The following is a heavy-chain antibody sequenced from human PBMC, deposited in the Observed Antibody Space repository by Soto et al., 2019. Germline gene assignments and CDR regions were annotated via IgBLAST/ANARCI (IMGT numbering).Heavy chain of an antibody. V-gene: IGHV1-18*01. J-gene: IGHJ4*02. Sequence: ASVKVSCKASGYTFTTFGISWVRQAPGQGLEWMGWIDPKNGNTKDAQKFQGRVTMTTDTSTSTAYMELRSLRSDDTAVYYCAIEYCDSSSCFLPDYWGQGALVTVSS. CDR3: AIEYCDSSSCFLPDY. CDR1: GYTFTTFG. CDR2: IDPKNGNT. D-gene: IGHD2-2*01.